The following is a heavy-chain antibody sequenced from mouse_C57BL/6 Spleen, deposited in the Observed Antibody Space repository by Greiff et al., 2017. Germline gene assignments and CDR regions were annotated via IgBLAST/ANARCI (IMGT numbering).Heavy chain of an antibody. CDR3: ARESYAYDWYCDV. J-gene: IGHJ1*03. CDR2: IDPYSGGT. D-gene: IGHD2-2*01. V-gene: IGHV1-62-3*01. Sequence: QVQLQQPGAELVKPGASVKLSCKASGYTFTSYWMHWVKQRPGRGLEWIGRIDPYSGGTNYNEKFKSKATLTVDKSSSTAYMQLSSLTSEDSAVYYCARESYAYDWYCDVWGTGTTVTVSS. CDR1: GYTFTSYW.